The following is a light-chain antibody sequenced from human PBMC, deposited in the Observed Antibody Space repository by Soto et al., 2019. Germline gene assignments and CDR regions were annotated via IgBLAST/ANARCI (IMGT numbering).Light chain of an antibody. CDR2: SNN. CDR3: SAWDDSLSGVV. Sequence: QAVVTQPPSASGTPGQRVTISCSGSSSNLGSNYVSWYQQLPGTAPKLLIYSNNQRPSGVPDRFSGSKSGTSASLAISGLRSEDEADYYCSAWDDSLSGVVFGGGTKLTVL. V-gene: IGLV1-47*02. J-gene: IGLJ2*01. CDR1: SSNLGSNY.